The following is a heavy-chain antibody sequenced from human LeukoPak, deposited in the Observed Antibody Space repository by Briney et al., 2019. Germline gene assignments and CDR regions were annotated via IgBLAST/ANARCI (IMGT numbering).Heavy chain of an antibody. D-gene: IGHD2-21*02. J-gene: IGHJ4*02. CDR1: DDSLSRYY. CDR3: ARGGDCPDY. V-gene: IGHV4-4*07. CDR2: LDTSGNT. Sequence: SETLSLTCAVSDDSLSRYYWSWVRQPAGKGLEWIGRLDTSGNTHYNPSLKSRVTMSVDTSRSQFSLRLTSVTAADTAVYYCARGGDCPDYWAQGTLVTVSS.